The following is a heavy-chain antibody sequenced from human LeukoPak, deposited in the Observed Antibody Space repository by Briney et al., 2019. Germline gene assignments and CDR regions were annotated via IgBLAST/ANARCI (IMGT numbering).Heavy chain of an antibody. CDR2: ISYDGSNK. CDR1: GFTFSSYA. D-gene: IGHD3-22*01. CDR3: ATYRRGYHDSSESYYFDY. Sequence: GGSLRLSCAASGFTFSSYAMHWVRQAPGKGLEWVAVISYDGSNKYYADSVKGRFTISRDNSKNTLYLQMNGLRAEDTAVYYCATYRRGYHDSSESYYFDYWGQGTLVTVSS. V-gene: IGHV3-30-3*01. J-gene: IGHJ4*02.